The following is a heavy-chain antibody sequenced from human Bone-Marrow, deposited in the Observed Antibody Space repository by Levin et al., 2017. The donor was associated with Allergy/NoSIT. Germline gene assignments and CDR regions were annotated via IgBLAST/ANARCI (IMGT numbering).Heavy chain of an antibody. J-gene: IGHJ3*01. CDR2: IFYSGTT. Sequence: QTLSLTCSVSGGSISSGGYYWTWIRQHPEWGLQWLGYIFYSGTTYYSPSLKSRVSISVDTSKNQFSLRLTSVTAADTAVYFCAREDRSGSFDVWGQGTVVTVSS. CDR1: GGSISSGGYY. D-gene: IGHD3-10*01. CDR3: AREDRSGSFDV. V-gene: IGHV4-31*03.